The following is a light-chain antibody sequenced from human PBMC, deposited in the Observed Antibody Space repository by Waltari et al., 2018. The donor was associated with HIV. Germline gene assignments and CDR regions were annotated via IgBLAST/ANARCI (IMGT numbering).Light chain of an antibody. V-gene: IGLV1-47*01. Sequence: QSVLTQPPAASGTPGQRGTIPCSGSRSNIGSNYVYLYQQFPGTAPKLLIYRNNYRPSGVPDRISGSKSGTAAYLAISGLRSEDEADYYCVAWDDTLSALFFGGGTKLTVL. CDR3: VAWDDTLSALF. CDR1: RSNIGSNY. J-gene: IGLJ2*01. CDR2: RNN.